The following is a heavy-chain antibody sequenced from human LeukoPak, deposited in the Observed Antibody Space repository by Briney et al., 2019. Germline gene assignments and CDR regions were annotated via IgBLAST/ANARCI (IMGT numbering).Heavy chain of an antibody. CDR2: ISDTGSTI. Sequence: PGGSLRLSCAASGFTFSSYELNWVRQAPGKGLEWVSYISDTGSTIYYADSVEGRFTISRDNAKNSLYLQMNSLRAEDTAVYYCAGQSRLGYCSGGSCYSQPFDPWGQGTLVTVSS. J-gene: IGHJ5*02. CDR1: GFTFSSYE. V-gene: IGHV3-48*03. D-gene: IGHD2-15*01. CDR3: AGQSRLGYCSGGSCYSQPFDP.